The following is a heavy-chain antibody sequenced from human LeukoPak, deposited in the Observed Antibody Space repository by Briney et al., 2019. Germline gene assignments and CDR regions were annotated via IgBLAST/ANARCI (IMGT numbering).Heavy chain of an antibody. CDR1: GGSISSFY. J-gene: IGHJ4*02. CDR2: TSYSGKT. V-gene: IGHV4-59*01. CDR3: ARDKHYYDSSGPFDY. D-gene: IGHD3-22*01. Sequence: SETLSLTCNVSGGSISSFYCSWIRQPPGKGLEWIGCTSYSGKTNYNPSLKSRVTMSVDTSRNQFSLKLSSVTAADTAVYYCARDKHYYDSSGPFDYWGQGTLVTVSS.